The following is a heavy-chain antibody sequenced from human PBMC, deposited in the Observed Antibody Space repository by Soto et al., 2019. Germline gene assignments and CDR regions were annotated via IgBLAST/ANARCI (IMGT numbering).Heavy chain of an antibody. J-gene: IGHJ4*02. Sequence: SETLSLTCTVSGGSISSYYWSWIRQPGGKGLEWIGRIYTSGSTNYNPSLKSRVTMSVDTSKNQFSLKLSSVTAADTAVYYCASSERGSVRLLEYYFDYWGQGTLVTVSS. CDR2: IYTSGST. D-gene: IGHD3-16*01. V-gene: IGHV4-4*07. CDR3: ASSERGSVRLLEYYFDY. CDR1: GGSISSYY.